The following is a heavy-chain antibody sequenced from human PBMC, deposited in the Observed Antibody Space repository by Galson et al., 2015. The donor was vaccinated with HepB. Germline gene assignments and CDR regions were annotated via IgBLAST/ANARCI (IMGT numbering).Heavy chain of an antibody. CDR3: ARDRSVAVWFGEPIPDAFDL. D-gene: IGHD3-10*01. J-gene: IGHJ3*01. CDR1: EFTFSSYA. V-gene: IGHV3-33*01. Sequence: SLRLSCAASEFTFSSYAMQWVRQAPSKGLEWVALIWYDGSKKYYADSVKGRFTISRDNSKNTLYLQMNSLKAEDTAVYYCARDRSVAVWFGEPIPDAFDLWGQGTMVTVSS. CDR2: IWYDGSKK.